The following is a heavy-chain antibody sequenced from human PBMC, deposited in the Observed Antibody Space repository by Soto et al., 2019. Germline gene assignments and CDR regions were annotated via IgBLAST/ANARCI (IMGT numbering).Heavy chain of an antibody. CDR3: ARAKDFWRDPPGFDP. J-gene: IGHJ5*02. CDR1: GFTFSSYA. CDR2: ISYDGSNK. Sequence: PGGSLRLSCAASGFTFSSYAMHWVRQAPGKGLEWVAVISYDGSNKYYADSVKGLFTISRDNSKNTLYLQMNSLRAEDTAVYYCARAKDFWRDPPGFDPWGQGTLVTVSS. D-gene: IGHD3-3*01. V-gene: IGHV3-30-3*01.